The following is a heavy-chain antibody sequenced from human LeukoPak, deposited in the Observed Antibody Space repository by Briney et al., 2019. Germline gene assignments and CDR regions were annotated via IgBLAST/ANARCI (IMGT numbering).Heavy chain of an antibody. V-gene: IGHV4-4*02. CDR2: IAHDGTR. CDR3: TRENRPFCPFAY. D-gene: IGHD2/OR15-2a*01. CDR1: GGSIDMTNY. J-gene: IGHJ4*02. Sequence: KPSETLSLTCGVSGGSIDMTNYWSWVRQAPGKGLEWIGEIAHDGTRNYNASLRSRVAMSLDRANNQFSLSLTSVTAADTAVYYCTRENRPFCPFAYWGQGVLVTVPS.